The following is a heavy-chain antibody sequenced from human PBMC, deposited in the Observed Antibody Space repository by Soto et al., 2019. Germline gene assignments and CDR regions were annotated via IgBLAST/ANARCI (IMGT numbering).Heavy chain of an antibody. Sequence: LRLSCAASGFTFSSYGMSWVRQAPGKGLEWVSSISGSGGSTYYADSVKGRFTISRDNSKNTLYLQMSSLRAEDTAVYYCANRNDYGSGSYFPFDHWGQGTLVTVSS. CDR1: GFTFSSYG. D-gene: IGHD3-10*01. CDR2: ISGSGGST. J-gene: IGHJ4*02. CDR3: ANRNDYGSGSYFPFDH. V-gene: IGHV3-23*01.